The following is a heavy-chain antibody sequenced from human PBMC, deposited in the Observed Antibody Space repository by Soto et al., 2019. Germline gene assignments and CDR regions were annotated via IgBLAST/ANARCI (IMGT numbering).Heavy chain of an antibody. Sequence: QPGGSLRLSCAASGFTFSSYGMHWVRQAPGKGLERVAVISYDGSNKYYADSVKGRFTISRDNSTNTLYLQMNSLRAEDTAVYYCAKDRILFIRFWESYYYYYCMDVWGQGTMVTVSS. CDR1: GFTFSSYG. J-gene: IGHJ6*02. CDR3: AKDRILFIRFWESYYYYYCMDV. V-gene: IGHV3-30*18. D-gene: IGHD3-3*01. CDR2: ISYDGSNK.